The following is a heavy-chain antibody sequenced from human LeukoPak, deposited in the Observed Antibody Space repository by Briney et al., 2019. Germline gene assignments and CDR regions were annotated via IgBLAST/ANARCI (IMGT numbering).Heavy chain of an antibody. CDR1: GFTFTSYW. J-gene: IGHJ6*02. CDR2: VNSNGSST. CDR3: ARGRYYGMDV. Sequence: GGSLRLSCAASGFTFTSYWMHWVRQAPGKGLVWVSRVNSNGSSTTYADSVKGRFTISRDNAKNTLYLQMNSLRAEDTAVYYCARGRYYGMDVWGQGTTVTVSS. V-gene: IGHV3-74*01.